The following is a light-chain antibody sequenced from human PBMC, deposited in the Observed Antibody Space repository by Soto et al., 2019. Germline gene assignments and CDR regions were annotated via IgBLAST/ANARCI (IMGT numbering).Light chain of an antibody. Sequence: EIVMTQSPATLSVSPGERATLSCRASQSVSSNLAWYQQKPGQAPRLLIYGASTRATGIPARFSGSGSGTEFTLTISSLQSEDFAVYYCQPYNNWITFGQGTRLEIK. CDR3: QPYNNWIT. J-gene: IGKJ5*01. V-gene: IGKV3-15*01. CDR1: QSVSSN. CDR2: GAS.